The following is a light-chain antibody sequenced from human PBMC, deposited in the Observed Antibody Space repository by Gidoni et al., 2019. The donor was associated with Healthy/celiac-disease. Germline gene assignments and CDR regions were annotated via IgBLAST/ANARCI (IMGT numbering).Light chain of an antibody. Sequence: SDLTHPASVSGSPGQSITIPCTGTSSDVGSYNLVSWYQQHLGKDPNLMIYEVSKRPSGVSNRFSGSKSGNTASLTISGLQAEDEADYYCCSYAGSSTVVFGGGTKLTVL. CDR1: SSDVGSYNL. V-gene: IGLV2-23*02. J-gene: IGLJ2*01. CDR3: CSYAGSSTVV. CDR2: EVS.